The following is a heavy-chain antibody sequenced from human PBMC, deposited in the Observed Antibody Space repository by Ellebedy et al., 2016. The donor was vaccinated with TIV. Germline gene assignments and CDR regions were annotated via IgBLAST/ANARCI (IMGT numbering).Heavy chain of an antibody. J-gene: IGHJ3*02. CDR3: ARDYGDYTYSDALDI. D-gene: IGHD4-17*01. CDR1: GFTFSSYW. Sequence: PGGSLRLSCAASGFTFSSYWMHWVRQAPGKGLVWVSRINSDGSSTSYADSVKGRFTISRDNAKNTLYLQMNSLRAEDTAVYYCARDYGDYTYSDALDIWGQGTMVTVSS. V-gene: IGHV3-74*01. CDR2: INSDGSST.